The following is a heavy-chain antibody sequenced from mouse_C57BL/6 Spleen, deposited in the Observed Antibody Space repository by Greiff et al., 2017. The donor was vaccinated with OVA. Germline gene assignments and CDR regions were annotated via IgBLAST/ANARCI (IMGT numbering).Heavy chain of an antibody. D-gene: IGHD1-1*01. Sequence: VQLQQPGAELVRPGSSVKLSCKASGYTFTSYWMHWVKQRPIQGLEWIGNIDPSDSETHYNQKFKDKATLTVDKSSSTAYMQLSRLTSEDSAVYYSARPVGSSYDWYFDVWGTGTTVTVSS. CDR1: GYTFTSYW. J-gene: IGHJ1*03. CDR2: IDPSDSET. V-gene: IGHV1-52*01. CDR3: ARPVGSSYDWYFDV.